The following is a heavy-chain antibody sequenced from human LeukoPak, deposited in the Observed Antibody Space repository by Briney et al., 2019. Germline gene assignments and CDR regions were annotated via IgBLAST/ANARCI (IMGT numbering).Heavy chain of an antibody. CDR1: GGSISSYY. D-gene: IGHD6-19*01. V-gene: IGHV4-59*01. Sequence: SETLSLTCTVSGGSISSYYWSWIRQPPGKGLEWIGYIYYSGSTNYNPSLKSRVTISVDTSKNQFSLKLSSVTAADTAVYYCARVRQWLTQYYFDYWGQGTLVTVSS. CDR2: IYYSGST. J-gene: IGHJ4*02. CDR3: ARVRQWLTQYYFDY.